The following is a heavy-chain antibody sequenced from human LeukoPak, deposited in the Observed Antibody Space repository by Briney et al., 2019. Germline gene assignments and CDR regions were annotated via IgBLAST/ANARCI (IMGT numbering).Heavy chain of an antibody. CDR2: IDPSDSYT. CDR1: GYSFTSYW. D-gene: IGHD6-19*01. Sequence: GESLRISWKGSGYSFTSYWISWVRQMPGKGLEWMGRIDPSDSYTNYSPSFQGHVTISADKSISTAYLQWSSLKASDTAMYYCAARQWYYYGMDVWGQGTTVTVSS. V-gene: IGHV5-10-1*01. CDR3: AARQWYYYGMDV. J-gene: IGHJ6*02.